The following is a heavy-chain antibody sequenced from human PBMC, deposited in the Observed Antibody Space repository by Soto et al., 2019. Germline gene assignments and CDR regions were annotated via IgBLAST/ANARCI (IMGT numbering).Heavy chain of an antibody. CDR3: ARRQYSYGLGD. CDR2: IFPGDSET. CDR1: EYSFNGYG. D-gene: IGHD5-18*01. J-gene: IGHJ4*02. Sequence: PGESLKISCQGSEYSFNGYGIAWGRQTPGKVLEWMGLIFPGDSETRYNPSFQGQVTISADKSIRTAYLQWNSLKASDTAIYYCARRQYSYGLGDWGQGXLVTVYS. V-gene: IGHV5-51*01.